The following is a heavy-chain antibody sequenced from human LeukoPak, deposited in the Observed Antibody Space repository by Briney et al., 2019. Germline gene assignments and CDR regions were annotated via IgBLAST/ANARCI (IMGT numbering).Heavy chain of an antibody. CDR3: AKDPQWELPSPFDH. Sequence: GGSLRLSCAASGFTFSNSAMSWVRQAPGKGLEWVSAISGSGDSTYYADSVKGRFSISRDNSKNTLYLLMNSLRAEDTAVYYCAKDPQWELPSPFDHWGQGTLVTVSS. CDR2: ISGSGDST. J-gene: IGHJ4*02. D-gene: IGHD1-26*01. V-gene: IGHV3-23*01. CDR1: GFTFSNSA.